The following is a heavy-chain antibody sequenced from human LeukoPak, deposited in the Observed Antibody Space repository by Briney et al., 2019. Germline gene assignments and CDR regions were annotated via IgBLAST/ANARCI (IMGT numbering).Heavy chain of an antibody. J-gene: IGHJ4*02. CDR3: ARGAYYESSGFFDY. Sequence: SETLSLTCTVSGCSISSYYWSWIRQPPGKGLGWIGNIYYSGSTNYNPSLKSRVTISGDTSKNQFSSKLSSVTAADTAVYYCARGAYYESSGFFDYWGQGTLVTVSS. CDR1: GCSISSYY. CDR2: IYYSGST. D-gene: IGHD3-22*01. V-gene: IGHV4-59*01.